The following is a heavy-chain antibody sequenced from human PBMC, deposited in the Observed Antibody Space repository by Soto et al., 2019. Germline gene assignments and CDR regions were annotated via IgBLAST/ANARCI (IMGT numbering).Heavy chain of an antibody. D-gene: IGHD6-19*01. Sequence: LSETLSLTCTVSGGSISSGDYYWSWIRQPPGKGLEWIGYIYYSGSTYYNPSLKSRVTISVDTSKNQFSLKLSSVTAADTAVYYCARPPSRGREWSHPWGPGTLVP. V-gene: IGHV4-30-4*01. CDR3: ARPPSRGREWSHP. CDR2: IYYSGST. CDR1: GGSISSGDYY. J-gene: IGHJ5*02.